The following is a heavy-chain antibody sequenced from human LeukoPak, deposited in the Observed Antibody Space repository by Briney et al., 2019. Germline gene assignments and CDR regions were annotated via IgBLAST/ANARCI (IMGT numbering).Heavy chain of an antibody. Sequence: ASVKVSCKASGGTFSSYAISWVRQAPGQGLEWMGGIIPIFGTANYAQKFQGRVTITTDESTSRAYMELSSLRSEDTAVYYCARGRDSSYYYYYMDVWGKGTTVTVSS. CDR1: GGTFSSYA. D-gene: IGHD3-22*01. V-gene: IGHV1-69*05. CDR3: ARGRDSSYYYYYMDV. J-gene: IGHJ6*03. CDR2: IIPIFGTA.